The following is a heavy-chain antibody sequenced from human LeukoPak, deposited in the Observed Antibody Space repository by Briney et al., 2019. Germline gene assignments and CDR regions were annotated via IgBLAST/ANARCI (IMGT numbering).Heavy chain of an antibody. CDR2: ISADNGNT. D-gene: IGHD2-15*01. J-gene: IGHJ4*02. CDR3: ARDAYCSGGSCSPAYFDY. Sequence: ASVKVSCKASGYTFTSYYMHWVRQAPGQGLEWMGWISADNGNTNHAQKFQGRVSLTTDTSTSTAYMELRSLRSDDTAVYYCARDAYCSGGSCSPAYFDYWGQGTLVTVSS. V-gene: IGHV1-18*04. CDR1: GYTFTSYY.